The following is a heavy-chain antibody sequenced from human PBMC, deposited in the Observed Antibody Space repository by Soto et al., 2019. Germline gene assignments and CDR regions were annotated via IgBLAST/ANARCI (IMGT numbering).Heavy chain of an antibody. Sequence: GASVKVSCKASGYTFTGYYMHWVRQAPGQGLEWMGWINPNSGGTNYAQKFQGWVTMTRDTSISTAYMELSRLRSDDTAVYYCARALPGYSSSWSQEYYYYYYMDVWGKGTTVTVSS. CDR1: GYTFTGYY. V-gene: IGHV1-2*04. D-gene: IGHD6-13*01. CDR3: ARALPGYSSSWSQEYYYYYYMDV. CDR2: INPNSGGT. J-gene: IGHJ6*03.